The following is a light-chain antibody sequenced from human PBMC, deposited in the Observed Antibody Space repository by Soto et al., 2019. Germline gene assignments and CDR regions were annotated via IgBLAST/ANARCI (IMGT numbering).Light chain of an antibody. CDR1: QSLNGN. CDR2: GAS. V-gene: IGKV3-15*01. J-gene: IGKJ4*01. CDR3: QQYNKWPLT. Sequence: EIVMTQSPATLSVSPGERATLSCRASQSLNGNLAWYQQKPGQGPRLLIYGASTRATGIPARFSGSGSGTEFTLTISSLQSEDFAVYHCQQYNKWPLTFGGGTKVETK.